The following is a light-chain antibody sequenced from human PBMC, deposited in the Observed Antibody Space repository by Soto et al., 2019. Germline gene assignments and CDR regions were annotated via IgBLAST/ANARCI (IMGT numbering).Light chain of an antibody. V-gene: IGKV3-15*01. CDR1: QTVGTN. Sequence: EVVLTQSPATRSVSPGERATLSCRASQTVGTNLAWYQQRPGQAPRLLIYGASTRATGIPARFSGSGSGSEFTLLISSLQSYDFAVYYCQQYNKWPLFTFGPGTRVDNK. CDR2: GAS. J-gene: IGKJ3*01. CDR3: QQYNKWPLFT.